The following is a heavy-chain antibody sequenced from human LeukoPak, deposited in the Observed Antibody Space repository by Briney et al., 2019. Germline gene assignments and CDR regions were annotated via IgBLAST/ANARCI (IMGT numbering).Heavy chain of an antibody. Sequence: SETLSLTCAVSGGSISRGHWWSWVRQPPGKGLEWIGEIYHSGSTNYNPSLKSGVTISLDKSKNQFSLKLSSATAADTAVYYCARDHSDTSLDYWGRGTLVTVSS. CDR3: ARDHSDTSLDY. CDR2: IYHSGST. J-gene: IGHJ4*02. CDR1: GGSISRGHW. D-gene: IGHD3-22*01. V-gene: IGHV4-4*02.